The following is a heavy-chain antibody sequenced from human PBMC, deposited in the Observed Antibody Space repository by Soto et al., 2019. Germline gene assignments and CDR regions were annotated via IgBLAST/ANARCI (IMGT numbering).Heavy chain of an antibody. CDR2: IYYSGST. J-gene: IGHJ5*02. V-gene: IGHV4-39*02. Sequence: SETLSLTCTVSGGSISSSSYYWGWIRQPPGKGLEWIGSIYYSGSTYYNPSLKSRVTISVDTSKNQFSLKLSSVTAADTAVYYCARESKYDTSGYPPWFAPWGQGTLVTVSS. D-gene: IGHD3-22*01. CDR1: GGSISSSSYY. CDR3: ARESKYDTSGYPPWFAP.